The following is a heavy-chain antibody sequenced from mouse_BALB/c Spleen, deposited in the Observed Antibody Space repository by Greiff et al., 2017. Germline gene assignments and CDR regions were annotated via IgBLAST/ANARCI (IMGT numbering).Heavy chain of an antibody. CDR3: ARGVTTVVARAMDY. CDR2: INPYNDGT. D-gene: IGHD1-1*01. CDR1: GYTFTSYV. J-gene: IGHJ4*01. Sequence: EVKLMESGPELVKPGASVKMSCKASGYTFTSYVMHWVKQKPGQGLEWIGYINPYNDGTKYNEKFKGKATLTSDKSSSTAYMELSSLTSEDSAVYYCARGVTTVVARAMDYWGQGTSVTVSS. V-gene: IGHV1-14*01.